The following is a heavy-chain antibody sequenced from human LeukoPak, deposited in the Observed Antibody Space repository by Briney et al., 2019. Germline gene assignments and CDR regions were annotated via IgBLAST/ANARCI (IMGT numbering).Heavy chain of an antibody. CDR2: IKRKTDGGTT. Sequence: PGGSLRLSCAASGFTFSNAWMNWVRQAPGKGLEWVGRIKRKTDGGTTDYAAPVKGRFTISRDDSKNTLYPQMNSLKTEDTAVYYCTTVSDYGDSYYYYYGMDVWGQGTTVTVSS. CDR1: GFTFSNAW. CDR3: TTVSDYGDSYYYYYGMDV. V-gene: IGHV3-15*07. D-gene: IGHD4-17*01. J-gene: IGHJ6*02.